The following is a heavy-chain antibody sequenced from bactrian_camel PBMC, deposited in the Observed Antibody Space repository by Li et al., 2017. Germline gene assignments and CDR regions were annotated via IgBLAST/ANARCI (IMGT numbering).Heavy chain of an antibody. J-gene: IGHJ4*01. V-gene: IGHV3S67*01. D-gene: IGHD3*01. CDR2: ITSDKRT. CDR1: GYIISDCK. Sequence: VQLVESGGGSVQAGGSLKLSCAASGYIISDCKMGWFRQVPGKAREGVATITSDKRTKYADFVKGRFTISRDNAENTLYLQLNSLRTEDKAMYYCAKEALTGWGQGTQVTVS. CDR3: AKEALTG.